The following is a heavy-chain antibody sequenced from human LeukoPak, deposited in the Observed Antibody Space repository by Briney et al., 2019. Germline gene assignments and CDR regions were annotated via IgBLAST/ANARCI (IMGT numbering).Heavy chain of an antibody. CDR2: ISYDGSNK. V-gene: IGHV3-30*18. D-gene: IGHD3-3*01. CDR3: AKDSDFWSGYYTYYFDY. J-gene: IGHJ4*02. Sequence: GGSLRLSCAASGFTFSNAWMSWVRQAPGKGLEWVAVISYDGSNKYYADSVKGRFTISRDNSKNTLYLQMNSLRAEDTAVYYCAKDSDFWSGYYTYYFDYWGQGTLVTVSS. CDR1: GFTFSNAW.